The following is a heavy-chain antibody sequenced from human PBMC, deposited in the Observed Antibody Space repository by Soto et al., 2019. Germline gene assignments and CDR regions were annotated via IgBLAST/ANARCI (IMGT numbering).Heavy chain of an antibody. CDR3: ARGTWIVLGLIPDACHI. CDR1: GFTVSSHY. CDR2: IYNSGTS. D-gene: IGHD3-10*01. Sequence: EVQLVESGGGLVQPGGSLRLSCAASGFTVSSHYINWVRQAPGKGLDWVSVIYNSGTSFYADSVKGRLTVSRDTAKNSVSLQMSSLRAEDTAVYFSARGTWIVLGLIPDACHIWGQGTIVTVSS. J-gene: IGHJ3*02. V-gene: IGHV3-66*01.